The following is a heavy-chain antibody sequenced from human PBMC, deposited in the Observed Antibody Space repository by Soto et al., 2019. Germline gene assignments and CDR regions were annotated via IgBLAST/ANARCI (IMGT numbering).Heavy chain of an antibody. CDR1: GGSISSSSYY. CDR2: IYYSGST. CDR3: ARLRSSSSGYYYYYYYMDV. D-gene: IGHD6-6*01. J-gene: IGHJ6*03. Sequence: QLQLQESGPGLVKPSETLSLTCTVSGGSISSSSYYWGWIRQPPGKGLEWIGGIYYSGSTYYNPSLKSRVTISVDTSKNQFSLKLSSVTAADTAVYYCARLRSSSSGYYYYYYYMDVWGKGTTVTVSS. V-gene: IGHV4-39*01.